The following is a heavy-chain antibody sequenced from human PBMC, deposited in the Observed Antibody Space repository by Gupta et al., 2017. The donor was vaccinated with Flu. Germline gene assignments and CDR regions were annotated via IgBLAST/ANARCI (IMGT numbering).Heavy chain of an antibody. Sequence: ASRCVRGATGRGVEWMGESIPIYGTANYAQKVQGRVTITADESTSTAYMELSSLRSEDTAVYYCARAGIAVPNYYYYGMDVWGQGTTVTVSS. J-gene: IGHJ6*02. CDR3: ARAGIAVPNYYYYGMDV. CDR2: SIPIYGTA. V-gene: IGHV1-69*01. CDR1: A. D-gene: IGHD6-13*01.